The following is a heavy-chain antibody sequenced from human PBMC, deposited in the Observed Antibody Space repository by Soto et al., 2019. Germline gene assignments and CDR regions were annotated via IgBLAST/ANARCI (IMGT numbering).Heavy chain of an antibody. CDR3: ARRGSSSTTRGAFDI. CDR2: ISGSGGST. CDR1: GFSLSSYP. D-gene: IGHD6-13*01. J-gene: IGHJ3*02. Sequence: GGSLRPSCAGSGFSLSSYPMCSGRHAPGKGLEWVSAISGSGGSTYYADSVKGRFTISRDNSKNTLYLQMNSLRAEDTAVYYCARRGSSSTTRGAFDIWGQGTMVTVSS. V-gene: IGHV3-23*01.